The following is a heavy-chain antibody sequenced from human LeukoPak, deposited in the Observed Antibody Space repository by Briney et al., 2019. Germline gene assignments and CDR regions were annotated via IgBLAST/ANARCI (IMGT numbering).Heavy chain of an antibody. CDR1: RFSFDDYA. D-gene: IGHD3-3*01. CDR2: ISWNSGSR. Sequence: GGSLRLSCTASRFSFDDYAMHWVRQIPGKGQEWVSAISWNSGSRGYADSVKGRFTISRDNAKSSLYLQMNSLRPEDTALYYCAKGVHDFWSGHAFDIWGQGTMVTVSS. V-gene: IGHV3-9*01. J-gene: IGHJ3*02. CDR3: AKGVHDFWSGHAFDI.